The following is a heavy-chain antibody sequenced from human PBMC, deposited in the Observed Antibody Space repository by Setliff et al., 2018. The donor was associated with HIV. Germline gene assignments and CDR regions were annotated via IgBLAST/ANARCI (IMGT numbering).Heavy chain of an antibody. CDR2: IYYSGTT. CDR3: AGSGDVATFHWYFDL. J-gene: IGHJ2*01. Sequence: PSETLSLTCTVSGGSISSSSYYWGWLRQPPGKGLEWIGSIYYSGTTYYNPSLKSRVTISVDRSKNQFSLRLSSVTAADTAVYYCAGSGDVATFHWYFDLWGRGTLVTVSS. CDR1: GGSISSSSYY. V-gene: IGHV4-39*07. D-gene: IGHD5-12*01.